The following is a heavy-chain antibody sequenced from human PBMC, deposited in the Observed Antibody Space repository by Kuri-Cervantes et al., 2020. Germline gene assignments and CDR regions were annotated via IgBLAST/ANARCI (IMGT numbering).Heavy chain of an antibody. V-gene: IGHV3-74*01. Sequence: GESLKISCEVSGFTFSSYWMHWVRQVPGKGLVWVSRINSDGSITSYADSVKGRFTISRDNAKSTLYLQMSSLRAEDTAVYYCARDTYYYGSSGYPSDYWGQGTLVTVSS. CDR2: INSDGSIT. CDR3: ARDTYYYGSSGYPSDY. CDR1: GFTFSSYW. D-gene: IGHD3-22*01. J-gene: IGHJ4*02.